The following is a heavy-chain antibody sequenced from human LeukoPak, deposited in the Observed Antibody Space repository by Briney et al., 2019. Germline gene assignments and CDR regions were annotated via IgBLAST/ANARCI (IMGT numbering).Heavy chain of an antibody. CDR1: GGSIRSYY. J-gene: IGHJ4*02. CDR3: AAIKDSSSWYLGY. CDR2: MFYRGST. V-gene: IGHV4-59*01. Sequence: KASETLSLTCTVSGGSIRSYYWSWIRQPPGKGLEWIGFMFYRGSTYYNPSLKSRVTISVDTSKNQFSLNLSSVTAADTAVYYCAAIKDSSSWYLGYWGQGTLVTVSS. D-gene: IGHD6-13*01.